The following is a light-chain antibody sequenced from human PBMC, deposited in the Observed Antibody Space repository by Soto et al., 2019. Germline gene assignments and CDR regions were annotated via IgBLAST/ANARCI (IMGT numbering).Light chain of an antibody. CDR2: AAS. CDR1: QNIKTF. Sequence: DLQMTQSPSSLSASIGDRVTITCRAGQNIKTFLNWYQQKPMRAPRLLIYAASTLPIGVPARFSGGGSGTEFTLTINSLQPEDIATYYCQQTYNSVTFGGGTKVEIK. V-gene: IGKV1-39*01. CDR3: QQTYNSVT. J-gene: IGKJ4*01.